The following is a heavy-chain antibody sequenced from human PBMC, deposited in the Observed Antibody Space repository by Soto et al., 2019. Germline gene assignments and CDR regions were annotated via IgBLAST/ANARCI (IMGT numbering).Heavy chain of an antibody. CDR2: INHSGST. CDR3: ASGGTAMALY. J-gene: IGHJ4*02. D-gene: IGHD5-18*01. CDR1: GGSFSGYY. V-gene: IGHV4-34*01. Sequence: QVQLQQWGAGLLKPSETLSLTCAVYGGSFSGYYWSWIRQPPGKGLEWIGEINHSGSTNYNPSLKSRVTISVDTSKNQFSLKLSSGTAADTAVYYCASGGTAMALYWGQGTLVTVSS.